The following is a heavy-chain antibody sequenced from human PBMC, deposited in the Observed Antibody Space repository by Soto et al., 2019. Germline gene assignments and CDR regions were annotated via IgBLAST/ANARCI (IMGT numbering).Heavy chain of an antibody. D-gene: IGHD2-15*01. CDR2: INHSGST. V-gene: IGHV4-34*01. CDR1: GGSFSGYY. J-gene: IGHJ6*03. CDR3: ARAGYCSGGSCYPRVYYYMDV. Sequence: SETLSLTCAVYGGSFSGYYWSWIRQPPGKGLEWFGEINHSGSTNYNPSLKSRVTISVDTSKNHFSLKLSSVTAADTAVYYCARAGYCSGGSCYPRVYYYMDVWGKGTTVTVSS.